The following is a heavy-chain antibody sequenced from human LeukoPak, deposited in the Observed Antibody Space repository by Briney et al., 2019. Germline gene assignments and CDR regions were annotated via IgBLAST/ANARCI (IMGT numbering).Heavy chain of an antibody. J-gene: IGHJ5*02. Sequence: ATVKISCKASGYTFTDYYMHWVQQAPGKGLEWMGLVDPEDGETIYAEKFQGRVTRTADTSTDTAYMELSSLRSEDTAVYYCATGSATIGRCFDPWGQGTLVTVSS. CDR3: ATGSATIGRCFDP. CDR2: VDPEDGET. D-gene: IGHD5-24*01. CDR1: GYTFTDYY. V-gene: IGHV1-69-2*01.